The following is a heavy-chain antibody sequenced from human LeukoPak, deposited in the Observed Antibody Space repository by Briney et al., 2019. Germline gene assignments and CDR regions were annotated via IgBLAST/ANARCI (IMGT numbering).Heavy chain of an antibody. CDR1: GGSISSSSYY. J-gene: IGHJ4*02. CDR3: ARDAQGYSYGEFDY. Sequence: SETLSLTCTVSGGSISSSSYYWGWIRQPPGKGLEWIGYIYYSGSTNYNPSLKSRVTISVNTSKNQFSLKLSSVTAADTAVYYCARDAQGYSYGEFDYWGQGTLVTVSS. CDR2: IYYSGST. D-gene: IGHD5-18*01. V-gene: IGHV4-61*01.